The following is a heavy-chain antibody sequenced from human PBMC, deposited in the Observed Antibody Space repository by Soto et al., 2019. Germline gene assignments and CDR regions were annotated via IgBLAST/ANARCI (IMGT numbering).Heavy chain of an antibody. V-gene: IGHV3-30*18. CDR3: AKEYSSSWYPWFDP. CDR2: ISYDGSNK. Sequence: GALRLSCAASGFTFSSYGMHWVRQAPGKGLEWVAVISYDGSNKYYADSVKGRFTISRDNSKNTLYLQMNSLRAEDTAVYYCAKEYSSSWYPWFDPWGQGTLVTVSS. D-gene: IGHD6-13*01. J-gene: IGHJ5*02. CDR1: GFTFSSYG.